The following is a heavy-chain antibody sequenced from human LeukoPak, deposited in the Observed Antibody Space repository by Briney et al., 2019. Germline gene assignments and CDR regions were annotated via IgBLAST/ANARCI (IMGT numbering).Heavy chain of an antibody. CDR2: FDPEDGET. D-gene: IGHD2-15*01. J-gene: IGHJ6*02. V-gene: IGHV1-24*01. Sequence: ASVKVSCKVSGYTLTELSMHWVRQAPGKGLEWMGGFDPEDGETIYAQKFQGRVTMTEDTSTDTACMELSSLRSEDTAVYYCATVGPLVAATGKYYYGMDVWGQGTTVTVSS. CDR1: GYTLTELS. CDR3: ATVGPLVAATGKYYYGMDV.